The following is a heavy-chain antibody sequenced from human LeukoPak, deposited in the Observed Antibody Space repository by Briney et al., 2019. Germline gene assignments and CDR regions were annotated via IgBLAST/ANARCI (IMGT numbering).Heavy chain of an antibody. CDR3: AKSAPLTPLTKRQWLAGDAFDI. J-gene: IGHJ3*02. CDR2: ISGSGGST. CDR1: GFTFSSYA. Sequence: GGSLRLSCAASGFTFSSYAMSWVRQAPGKGLEWVSAISGSGGSTYYADPVKGRFTISRDNSKNTLYLQMNSLRAEDTAVYYCAKSAPLTPLTKRQWLAGDAFDIWGQGTMVTVSS. V-gene: IGHV3-23*01. D-gene: IGHD6-19*01.